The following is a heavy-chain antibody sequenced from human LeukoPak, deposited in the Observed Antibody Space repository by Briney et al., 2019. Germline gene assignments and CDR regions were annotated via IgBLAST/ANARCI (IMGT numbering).Heavy chain of an antibody. V-gene: IGHV3-23*01. J-gene: IGHJ6*03. D-gene: IGHD6-13*01. CDR1: GFTVSSNY. CDR2: ISGSGGST. Sequence: GGSLRLSCAASGFTVSSNYMSWVRQAPGKGLEWVSAISGSGGSTYYADSVKGRFTISRDNSKNTLYLQMNSLRAEDTAVYYCAKPLNIAAANYYYYYMDVWGKGTTVTVSS. CDR3: AKPLNIAAANYYYYYMDV.